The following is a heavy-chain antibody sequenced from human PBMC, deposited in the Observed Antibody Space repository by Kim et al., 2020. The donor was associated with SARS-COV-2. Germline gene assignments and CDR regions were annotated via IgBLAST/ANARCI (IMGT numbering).Heavy chain of an antibody. CDR3: ARDRHYYDSSGIFDY. CDR1: GFTFSSYA. V-gene: IGHV3-30*04. CDR2: ISYDGSNK. Sequence: GESLRLSCAASGFTFSSYAMHWVRQAPGKGLEWVAVISYDGSNKYYADSVKGRFTISRDNSKNTLYLQMNSLRAEDTAVYYCARDRHYYDSSGIFDYWGQ. D-gene: IGHD3-22*01. J-gene: IGHJ4*02.